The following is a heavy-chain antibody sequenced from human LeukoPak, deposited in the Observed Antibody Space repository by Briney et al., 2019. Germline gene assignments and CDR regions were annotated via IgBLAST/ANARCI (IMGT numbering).Heavy chain of an antibody. CDR2: ISWNSGSI. CDR1: GFTFDDYA. CDR3: AKDSIYYYGSGSFGRWFDP. Sequence: PGGSLRLSCAASGFTFDDYAMHWVRQAPGKGLEWVSGISWNSGSIGYADSVEGRFTISRDNAKNSLYLQMNSLRAEDTALYYCAKDSIYYYGSGSFGRWFDPWGQGTLVTVSS. J-gene: IGHJ5*02. V-gene: IGHV3-9*01. D-gene: IGHD3-10*01.